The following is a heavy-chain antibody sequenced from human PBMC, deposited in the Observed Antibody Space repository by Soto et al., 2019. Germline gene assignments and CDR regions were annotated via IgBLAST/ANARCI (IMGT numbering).Heavy chain of an antibody. V-gene: IGHV1-18*01. CDR3: ARRGVLPDY. J-gene: IGHJ4*02. Sequence: QVQLVQSGAEVKKPGASVKVSCKASGYTFTSYGISWVRQAPGQGLEWMGWISADNGNTNHAQKPPGRGPMAPDPTTSTAYMELRSLRSDDTAVYYCARRGVLPDYWGQGTLVTVSS. CDR1: GYTFTSYG. D-gene: IGHD3-10*01. CDR2: ISADNGNT.